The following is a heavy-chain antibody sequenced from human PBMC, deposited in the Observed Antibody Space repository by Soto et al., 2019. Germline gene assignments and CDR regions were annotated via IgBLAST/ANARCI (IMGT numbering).Heavy chain of an antibody. D-gene: IGHD6-19*01. J-gene: IGHJ6*02. Sequence: GKGLEWVGRIKSKTDGGTTDYAAPVKGRFTISRDDSKNTLYLQMNSLKTEDTAVYYCTTAIPVVAGRFYYYYGTDFWVQGTSVTGS. V-gene: IGHV3-15*07. CDR2: IKSKTDGGTT. CDR3: TTAIPVVAGRFYYYYGTDF.